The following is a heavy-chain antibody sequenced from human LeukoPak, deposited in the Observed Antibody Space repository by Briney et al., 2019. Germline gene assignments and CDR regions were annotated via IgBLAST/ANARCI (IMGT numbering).Heavy chain of an antibody. V-gene: IGHV1-69*06. D-gene: IGHD2-2*02. CDR1: GYTFTGYY. J-gene: IGHJ3*02. Sequence: SVKVSCKASGYTFTGYYMHWVRQAPGQGLEWMGGIIPIFGTANYAQKFQGRVTITADKSTSTAYMELSSLRSEDTAVYYCAREGARRYCSSTSCHTGDAFDIWGQGTMVTVSS. CDR3: AREGARRYCSSTSCHTGDAFDI. CDR2: IIPIFGTA.